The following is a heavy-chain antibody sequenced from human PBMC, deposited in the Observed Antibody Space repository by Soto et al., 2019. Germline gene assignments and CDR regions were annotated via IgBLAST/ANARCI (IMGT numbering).Heavy chain of an antibody. CDR3: ARHPLYYYDSSVSELWFDP. J-gene: IGHJ5*02. CDR2: IYPGDSDT. CDR1: GYSFTSYW. Sequence: GESLKISCKGSGYSFTSYWIGWVRQMPGKGLEWMGIIYPGDSDTRYSPSFQGQVTISADKSISTAYLQWSSLKASDTAMYYCARHPLYYYDSSVSELWFDPWGQGTLVTVSS. D-gene: IGHD3-22*01. V-gene: IGHV5-51*01.